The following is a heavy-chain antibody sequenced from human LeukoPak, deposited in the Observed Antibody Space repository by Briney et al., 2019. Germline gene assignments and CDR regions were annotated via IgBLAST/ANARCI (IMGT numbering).Heavy chain of an antibody. CDR2: IYTSGST. D-gene: IGHD1-26*01. CDR1: GGSISSGSYY. Sequence: SQTLSLTCTVSGGSISSGSYYWGWIRQPAGKGLEWVGRIYTSGSTNYNPSLKSRVTISVIMSKNQFSLELSSLTAGDTAVYYCARGYSGSYSFDYWGQGTLVTVSS. V-gene: IGHV4-61*02. CDR3: ARGYSGSYSFDY. J-gene: IGHJ4*02.